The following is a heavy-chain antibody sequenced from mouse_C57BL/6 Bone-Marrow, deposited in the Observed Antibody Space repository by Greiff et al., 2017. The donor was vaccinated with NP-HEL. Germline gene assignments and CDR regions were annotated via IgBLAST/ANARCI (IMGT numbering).Heavy chain of an antibody. CDR1: GYAFTNYL. Sequence: VQRVESGAELARPGASVKVSCKASGYAFTNYLIEWVKQRPGQGLEWIGVINPGSGGTNYNEKFKGKATLTADKSSSTAYMQLSSLTSEDSAVYFCARAMVTLDYWGQGTTLTVSS. CDR2: INPGSGGT. D-gene: IGHD2-2*01. V-gene: IGHV1-54*01. J-gene: IGHJ2*01. CDR3: ARAMVTLDY.